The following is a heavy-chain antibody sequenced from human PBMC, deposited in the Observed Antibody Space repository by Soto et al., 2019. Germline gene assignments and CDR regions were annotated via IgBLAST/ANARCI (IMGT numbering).Heavy chain of an antibody. D-gene: IGHD6-6*01. CDR3: AKDIAEGGSSSAGVSWFDP. J-gene: IGHJ5*02. Sequence: EVQLVESGGGLVQPGRSLRLSCAASGFTFDDYAMHWVRQAPGKGLEWVSGISWNSGSIGYADSVKGRFTISRDNAKNSLYLQMNSLRAEDTALYYCAKDIAEGGSSSAGVSWFDPWGQGTLVTVSS. V-gene: IGHV3-9*01. CDR1: GFTFDDYA. CDR2: ISWNSGSI.